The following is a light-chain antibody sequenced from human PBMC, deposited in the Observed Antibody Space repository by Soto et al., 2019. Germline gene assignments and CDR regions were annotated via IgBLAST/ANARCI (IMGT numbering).Light chain of an antibody. V-gene: IGKV1-5*01. CDR1: QSISGW. J-gene: IGKJ4*01. CDR2: EAS. Sequence: VQMAQSPSTLSASVGDRVTITCRASQSISGWLAWYQQKPGTAPKLLIYEASNLESGVPSRFSGSGSGTEFTLTISSLEPEDFAVYYCQHRDSWPLTFGGGTKVDIK. CDR3: QHRDSWPLT.